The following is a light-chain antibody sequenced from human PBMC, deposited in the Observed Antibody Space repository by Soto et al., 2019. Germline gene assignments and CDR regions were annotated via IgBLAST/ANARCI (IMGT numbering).Light chain of an antibody. CDR1: SSNIGSNT. CDR2: NNN. J-gene: IGLJ1*01. Sequence: QSVLTQPPSASGTPGQRVTISCSGSSSNIGSNTVNWYQQLPGTAPKLLIYNNNQRPSGVADRFSGSKSGTSASLAISGLQSVEEADYYCAAWDDSLNGLVFGTGTKLTVL. CDR3: AAWDDSLNGLV. V-gene: IGLV1-44*01.